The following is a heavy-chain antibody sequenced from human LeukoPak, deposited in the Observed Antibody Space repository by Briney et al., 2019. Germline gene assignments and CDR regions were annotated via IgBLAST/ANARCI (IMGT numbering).Heavy chain of an antibody. Sequence: SETLSLTCAVYSGSFSGYYWSWIRQPPGKGLEWIGEINYSGSSNYNPSLESRVTISVDTSKNQFSLKSNSVTAADTAVYYCARQYELPRHRYFDLWGRGTLVTVSS. CDR2: INYSGSS. CDR3: ARQYELPRHRYFDL. CDR1: SGSFSGYY. J-gene: IGHJ2*01. V-gene: IGHV4-34*01. D-gene: IGHD2-2*01.